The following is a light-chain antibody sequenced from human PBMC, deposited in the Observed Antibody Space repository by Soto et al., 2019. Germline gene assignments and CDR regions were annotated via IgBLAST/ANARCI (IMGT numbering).Light chain of an antibody. Sequence: DIVMTQSPSLLSASLGDRATLSCRASQSVSSYLAWYQQKPGKAPKLLIYGASTWATGVPERFSGSGSGTDFTLTISGLQPEDFEIYYCQQYNILPFTFGQGTRLEIK. CDR2: GAS. CDR3: QQYNILPFT. V-gene: IGKV3D-15*01. J-gene: IGKJ5*01. CDR1: QSVSSY.